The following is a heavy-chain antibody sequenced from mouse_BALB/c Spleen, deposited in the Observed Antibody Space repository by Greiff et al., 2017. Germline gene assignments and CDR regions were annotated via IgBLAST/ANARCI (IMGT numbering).Heavy chain of an antibody. J-gene: IGHJ1*01. CDR3: ARIFGYYGSSYGWYFDV. V-gene: IGHV1S29*02. CDR2: IYPYNGGT. CDR1: GYTFTDYN. D-gene: IGHD1-1*01. Sequence: EVQLQQSGPELVKPGASVKISCKASGYTFTDYNMHWVKQSHGKSLEWIGYIYPYNGGTGYNQKFKSKATLTVDNSSSTAYMELRSLTSEDSAVYYCARIFGYYGSSYGWYFDVWGAGTTVTVSS.